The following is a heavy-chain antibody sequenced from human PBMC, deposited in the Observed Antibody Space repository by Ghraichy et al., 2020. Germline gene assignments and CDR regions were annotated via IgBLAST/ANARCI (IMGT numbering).Heavy chain of an antibody. D-gene: IGHD3-22*01. V-gene: IGHV3-30*04. J-gene: IGHJ4*02. CDR3: VREGKIYGSSDYHYPLDH. CDR2: ISYEGNNK. Sequence: GGSLRLSCAASGFSITDYAMVWVRQAPGKGLEWMSFISYEGNNKYYADPVRDRFSISRDTSKNTLFLQMDSLRVEDTAIYYCVREGKIYGSSDYHYPLDHWGQGILVTVSS. CDR1: GFSITDYA.